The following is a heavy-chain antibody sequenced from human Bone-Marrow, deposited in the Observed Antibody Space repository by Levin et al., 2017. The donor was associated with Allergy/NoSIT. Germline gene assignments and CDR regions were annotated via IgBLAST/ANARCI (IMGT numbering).Heavy chain of an antibody. CDR2: IYHSGST. J-gene: IGHJ3*02. Sequence: SETLSLTCAVSGGSISSSNWWSWVRQPPGKGLEWIGEIYHSGSTNYNPSLKSRVTISVDKSKNQFSLKLSSVTAADTAVYYCARVLTRNSGCRPDAFDIWGQGTMVTVSS. CDR1: GGSISSSNW. D-gene: IGHD6-19*01. V-gene: IGHV4-4*02. CDR3: ARVLTRNSGCRPDAFDI.